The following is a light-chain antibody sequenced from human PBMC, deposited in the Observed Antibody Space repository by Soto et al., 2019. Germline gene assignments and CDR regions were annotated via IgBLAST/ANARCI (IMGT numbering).Light chain of an antibody. CDR3: SSYTTTSPVV. J-gene: IGLJ2*01. CDR1: SSDVGAYNY. V-gene: IGLV2-14*03. CDR2: DVS. Sequence: SVLTQPASVSGSPGQSITISCTGTSSDVGAYNYVSWYQQHPGKAPKLMIYDVSDRPSGVSNRFSGSKSDNTASLTISGLQAEDEADYYCSSYTTTSPVVFGGGTKVTVL.